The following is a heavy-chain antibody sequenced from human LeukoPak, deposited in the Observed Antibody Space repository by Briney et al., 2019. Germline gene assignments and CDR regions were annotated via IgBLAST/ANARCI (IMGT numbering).Heavy chain of an antibody. Sequence: SETLSLTCTVSSGSVNSGSYYWNWIRQPPGKGLEWFGYIYYSGSTNYNPSLKNRVTISVDTAKNQRSPKLSSVTAADTAVYYCARRAGYTSSWYEYSGQGTRVTVSS. CDR1: SGSVNSGSYY. D-gene: IGHD6-13*01. CDR3: ARRAGYTSSWYEY. V-gene: IGHV4-61*01. J-gene: IGHJ4*02. CDR2: IYYSGST.